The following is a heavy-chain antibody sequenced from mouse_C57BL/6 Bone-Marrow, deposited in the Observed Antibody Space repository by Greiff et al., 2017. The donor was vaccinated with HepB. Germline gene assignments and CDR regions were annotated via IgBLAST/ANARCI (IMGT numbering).Heavy chain of an antibody. CDR3: ARYAIVTPLDY. CDR1: GYTFTDYN. Sequence: EVKVVESGPELVKPGASVKISCKASGYTFTDYNMDWVKQSHGKSLEWIGDINPNNGGTIYNQKFKGKATLTVDKSSSTAYMELRSLTSEDTAVYYCARYAIVTPLDYWGQGTSVTVSS. CDR2: INPNNGGT. V-gene: IGHV1-18*01. J-gene: IGHJ4*01. D-gene: IGHD2-1*01.